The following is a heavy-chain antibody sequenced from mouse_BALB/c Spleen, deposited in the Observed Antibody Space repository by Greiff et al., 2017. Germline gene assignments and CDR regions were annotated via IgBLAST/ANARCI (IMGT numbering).Heavy chain of an antibody. CDR2: INPDSSTI. V-gene: IGHV4-1*02. CDR3: ARRGGYYGDNSPYYYAMDY. CDR1: GFDFSRYW. D-gene: IGHD2-13*01. Sequence: EVKLVESGGGLVQPGGSLKLSCAASGFDFSRYWMSWVRQAPGKGLEWIGEINPDSSTINYTPSLKDKFIISRDNAKNTLYLQMSKVRSEDTALYYCARRGGYYGDNSPYYYAMDYWGQGTSVTVSS. J-gene: IGHJ4*01.